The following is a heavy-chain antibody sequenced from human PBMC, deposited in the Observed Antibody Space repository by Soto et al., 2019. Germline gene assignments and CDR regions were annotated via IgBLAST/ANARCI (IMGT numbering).Heavy chain of an antibody. CDR3: ARGTGRKGEGMDD. CDR2: IWYDGSNK. Sequence: GGSLRLSCAASGFTFSSYGMHWVRQAPGKGLEWVAVIWYDGSNKYYADSVKGRFTISRDNSKNTLYLQMNSLRAEDTAVYYCARGTGRKGEGMDDWGQGTTVTVSS. V-gene: IGHV3-33*01. J-gene: IGHJ6*02. D-gene: IGHD3-16*01. CDR1: GFTFSSYG.